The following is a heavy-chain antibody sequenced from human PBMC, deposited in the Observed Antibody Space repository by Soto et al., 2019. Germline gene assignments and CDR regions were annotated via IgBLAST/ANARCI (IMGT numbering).Heavy chain of an antibody. D-gene: IGHD1-1*01. Sequence: WASVKVSCKASGYSVGNHYVHWVRQAPGQGLEWMGTISPTDGSTDYAQKFQGRVTMTRDTSTSTVYMELSSLRSDDTAVYYCARVVYNAMDVWGQGTTVTVSS. J-gene: IGHJ6*02. CDR1: GYSVGNHY. CDR2: ISPTDGST. V-gene: IGHV1-46*01. CDR3: ARVVYNAMDV.